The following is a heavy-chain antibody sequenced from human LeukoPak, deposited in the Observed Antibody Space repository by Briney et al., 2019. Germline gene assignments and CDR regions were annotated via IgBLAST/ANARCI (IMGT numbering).Heavy chain of an antibody. CDR1: GGSISSYY. J-gene: IGHJ6*03. Sequence: SETLSLTCTVSGGSISSYYWSWIRQSPGKGLECIGYIHYTGSTNYNPSLKSRVTISVDQSKNQFSLKLSSVTAADTAVYYCARSSYSSSWYTQSFLSDYYMDVWGKGTTVTVSS. CDR3: ARSSYSSSWYTQSFLSDYYMDV. D-gene: IGHD6-13*01. V-gene: IGHV4-59*12. CDR2: IHYTGST.